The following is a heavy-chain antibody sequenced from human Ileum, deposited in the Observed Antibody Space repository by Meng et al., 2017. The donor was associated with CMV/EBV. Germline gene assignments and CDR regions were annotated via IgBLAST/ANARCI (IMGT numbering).Heavy chain of an antibody. CDR3: ARDAPRKGVDP. CDR2: IKQDGSET. V-gene: IGHV3-7*01. Sequence: GESLKISCAASGFTFRSYWMSWVRQGPGKGLEWVANIKQDGSETYYVDSVKGRFTISRDNAKNSLYLQMYSPSDDDTALYYCARDAPRKGVDPRGQGTLVTVSS. CDR1: GFTFRSYW. J-gene: IGHJ5*02.